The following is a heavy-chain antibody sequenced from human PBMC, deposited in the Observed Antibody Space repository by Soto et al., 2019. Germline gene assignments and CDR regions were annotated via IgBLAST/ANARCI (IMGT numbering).Heavy chain of an antibody. J-gene: IGHJ4*02. CDR1: GGSISSYY. D-gene: IGHD5-12*01. CDR3: ARREYSGYQNY. V-gene: IGHV4-59*08. Sequence: SETLSLTCTVSGGSISSYYWSWIRQPPGKGLEWIGYIYYSGSTNYNPSLKSRVTISVDTSKNQFSLKLGSVTAADTAVYYCARREYSGYQNYWGQGTLVTVSS. CDR2: IYYSGST.